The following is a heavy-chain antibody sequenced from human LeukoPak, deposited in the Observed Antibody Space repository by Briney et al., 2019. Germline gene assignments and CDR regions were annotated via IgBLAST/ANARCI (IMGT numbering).Heavy chain of an antibody. CDR2: ISGSGGST. J-gene: IGHJ4*02. CDR1: GFTVSSNY. D-gene: IGHD4-23*01. Sequence: PGGSLRLSCAASGFTVSSNYMSWVRQAPGKGLEWVSVISGSGGSTYYADSVKGRFTISRDYSKNTLYLQMNSLRAEDTAVYYCANQQKAKYGGEAYYFDYWGQGTLVTVSS. V-gene: IGHV3-23*01. CDR3: ANQQKAKYGGEAYYFDY.